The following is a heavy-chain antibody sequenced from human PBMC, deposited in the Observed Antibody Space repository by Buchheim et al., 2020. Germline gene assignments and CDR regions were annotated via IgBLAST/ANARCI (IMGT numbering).Heavy chain of an antibody. CDR2: ISGSGGST. CDR1: GFTFSSYA. Sequence: EVQLLESGGGLVQPGGSLRLSCAASGFTFSSYAMSWVRQAPGKGLEWVSAISGSGGSTYYADSVKGRFTISRDNSKNTLYLQMNSLRAEDTAVYYCAKIPCSGGSCYLNWYFDLWGRGTL. D-gene: IGHD2-15*01. CDR3: AKIPCSGGSCYLNWYFDL. J-gene: IGHJ2*01. V-gene: IGHV3-23*01.